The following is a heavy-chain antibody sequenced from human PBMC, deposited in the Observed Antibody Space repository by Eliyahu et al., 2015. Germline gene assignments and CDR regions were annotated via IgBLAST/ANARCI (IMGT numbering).Heavy chain of an antibody. CDR3: AKDVVAAGWYGIDY. CDR2: ISHHGSNQ. V-gene: IGHV3-30*18. J-gene: IGHJ4*02. Sequence: QVQLVXSGGGVVQPGRSLRLSCAASGFIFSNYGMHWVRXAPGEGLEWVAVISHHGSNQYYAGSVKGRFTISRDNSQNTLYLQMNSLRAEDTAIYYCAKDVVAAGWYGIDYWGRGTLVTVSS. D-gene: IGHD6-19*01. CDR1: GFIFSNYG.